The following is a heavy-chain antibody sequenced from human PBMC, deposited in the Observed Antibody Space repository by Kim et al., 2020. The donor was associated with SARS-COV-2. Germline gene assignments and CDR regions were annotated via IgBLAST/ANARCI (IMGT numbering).Heavy chain of an antibody. CDR2: ISGSGGST. CDR3: AKDPGTITFGGVIVIGAFDY. D-gene: IGHD3-16*02. V-gene: IGHV3-23*01. J-gene: IGHJ4*02. Sequence: GGSLRLSCAASGFTFSSYAMSWVRQAPGKGLEWVSDISGSGGSTYYADSVKGRFTISRDNSKNTLYLQMNSLRAEDTAVYYCAKDPGTITFGGVIVIGAFDYWGQGTLVTVSS. CDR1: GFTFSSYA.